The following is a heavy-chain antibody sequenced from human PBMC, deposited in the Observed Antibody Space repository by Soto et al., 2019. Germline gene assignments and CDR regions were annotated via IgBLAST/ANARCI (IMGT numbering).Heavy chain of an antibody. CDR3: ANPPRGDILTGYYGHAFDI. D-gene: IGHD3-9*01. CDR1: GFTFSSYA. Sequence: GGSLRLSCAASGFTFSSYAMSWVRQAPGKGLEWVSAISGSGGSTYYADSVKGRFTISRDNSKNTLYLQMNSLRAEDTAVYYCANPPRGDILTGYYGHAFDIWGQGTMVTVSS. V-gene: IGHV3-23*01. J-gene: IGHJ3*02. CDR2: ISGSGGST.